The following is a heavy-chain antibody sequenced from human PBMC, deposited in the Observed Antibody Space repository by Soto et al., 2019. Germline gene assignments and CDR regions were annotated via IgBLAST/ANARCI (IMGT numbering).Heavy chain of an antibody. J-gene: IGHJ6*02. Sequence: GGSLRLSCAASGFTFDDYTLHWVRQAPGKGLEWVSLISWDGGTTYYADSVKGRFTISRDNSKTSLYLQMNSLRTEDTALYYCAKDSGGSSWWSGSYYAMDVWGQGTTVTVSS. V-gene: IGHV3-43*01. CDR1: GFTFDDYT. D-gene: IGHD6-13*01. CDR3: AKDSGGSSWWSGSYYAMDV. CDR2: ISWDGGTT.